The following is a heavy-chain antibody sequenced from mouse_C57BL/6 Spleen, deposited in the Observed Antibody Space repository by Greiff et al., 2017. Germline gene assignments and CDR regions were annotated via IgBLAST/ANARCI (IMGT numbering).Heavy chain of an antibody. D-gene: IGHD2-3*01. CDR2: IDPANGNT. CDR1: GFTFKNSY. J-gene: IGHJ1*03. CDR3: ADCYAGNWYVDD. Sequence: EVQLQQSVAELVRPGASVKLSCTASGFTFKNSYMHWVKQRPEQGLEWIGRIDPANGNTKYAPKFQGKATITADTSANTAYLQLSSLTSEDTAIYYCADCYAGNWYVDDWGTGTTVTVSS. V-gene: IGHV14-3*01.